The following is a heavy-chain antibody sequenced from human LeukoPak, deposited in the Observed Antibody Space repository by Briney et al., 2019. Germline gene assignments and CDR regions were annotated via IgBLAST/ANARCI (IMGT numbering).Heavy chain of an antibody. CDR3: ARRHRPTRAFDI. CDR1: GGSISSSSYY. Sequence: SETLSLTCTVSGGSISSSSYYWGWIRQPPGKGLEWIGSIYYSGSTYYNPSLKSRVTISVDTSKNQFSLKLSSVTAADTAVYYCARRHRPTRAFDIWGQGTMVTVSS. CDR2: IYYSGST. J-gene: IGHJ3*02. V-gene: IGHV4-39*01.